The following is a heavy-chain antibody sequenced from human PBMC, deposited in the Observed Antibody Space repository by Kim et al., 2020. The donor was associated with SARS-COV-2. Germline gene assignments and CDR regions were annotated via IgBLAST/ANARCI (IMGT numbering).Heavy chain of an antibody. CDR1: GGTFNSYV. J-gene: IGHJ4*02. Sequence: SVKVSCKASGGTFNSYVVNWLRQTPGQGFEWMGRIIPSLGTPKYAQKFQGRATITADTSTRTAYIELTSLTYDDAAVYYCARALCSACSCYFDYLGQG. V-gene: IGHV1-69*04. D-gene: IGHD2-15*01. CDR2: IIPSLGTP. CDR3: ARALCSACSCYFDY.